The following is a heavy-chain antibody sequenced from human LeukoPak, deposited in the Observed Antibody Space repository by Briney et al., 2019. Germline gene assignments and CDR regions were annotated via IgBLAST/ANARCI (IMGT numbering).Heavy chain of an antibody. V-gene: IGHV1-18*01. D-gene: IGHD1-1*01. CDR3: ARRQGTTLNFDY. CDR1: GYXFSSYC. Sequence: ASVKLSCKASGYXFSSYCLSWVRQAPGQGLEWMGWINAYNGNTNYAQNLQGRVTMTTDTSTSTAYMELRSLRSDDTAVYYCARRQGTTLNFDYWGQGTLVTVSS. J-gene: IGHJ4*02. CDR2: INAYNGNT.